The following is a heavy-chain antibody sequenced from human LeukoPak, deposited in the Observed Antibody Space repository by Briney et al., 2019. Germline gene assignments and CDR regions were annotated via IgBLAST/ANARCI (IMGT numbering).Heavy chain of an antibody. Sequence: APVKVSCKASGYTFTSYGISWVRQAPGQGLEWMGWISAYNGNTNYAQKLQGRVTMTTDTSTSTAYMELRSLRSDDTAVYYCASEERRNWFDPWGQGTLVTVPS. CDR1: GYTFTSYG. CDR3: ASEERRNWFDP. CDR2: ISAYNGNT. J-gene: IGHJ5*02. D-gene: IGHD1-1*01. V-gene: IGHV1-18*01.